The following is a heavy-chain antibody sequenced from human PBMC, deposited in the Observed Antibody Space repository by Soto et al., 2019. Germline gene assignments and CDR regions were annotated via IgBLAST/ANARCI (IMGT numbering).Heavy chain of an antibody. Sequence: KTSETLSLTCAVYGGSFSGYYWSWIRQPPGKGLEWIGEINHSGSTNYNPSLKSRVTISVDTSKDQFSLKLSSVTAADTAVYYCARCFYWGVTTSTFYYCNCWGQGTLGTVSS. CDR1: GGSFSGYY. CDR2: INHSGST. J-gene: IGHJ4*02. V-gene: IGHV4-34*01. D-gene: IGHD7-27*01. CDR3: ARCFYWGVTTSTFYYCNC.